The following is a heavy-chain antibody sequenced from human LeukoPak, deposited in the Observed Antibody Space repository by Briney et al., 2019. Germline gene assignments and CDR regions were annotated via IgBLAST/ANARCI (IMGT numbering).Heavy chain of an antibody. CDR2: ISGSGGST. D-gene: IGHD3-9*01. Sequence: PGGSLRLSCGASSFTFSSYAMSWVRQAPGKGLEWVSAISGSGGSTYYADSVKGRFTISRDNSKNTLYLQMNSLRAEDTAVYYCAKEIHDYDILTGGVGAFDIWGQGTMVTVSS. J-gene: IGHJ3*02. CDR1: SFTFSSYA. CDR3: AKEIHDYDILTGGVGAFDI. V-gene: IGHV3-23*01.